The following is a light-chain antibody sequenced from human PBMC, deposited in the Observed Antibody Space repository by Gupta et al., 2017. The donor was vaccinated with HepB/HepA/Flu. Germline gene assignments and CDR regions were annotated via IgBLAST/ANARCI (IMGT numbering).Light chain of an antibody. CDR2: WAS. J-gene: IGKJ2*01. CDR1: QSVLYSSNNKNY. CDR3: HQDDSTSNT. V-gene: IGKV4-1*01. Sequence: DIVMTQSPDSLVVSLGERASINCKSSQSVLYSSNNKNYLAWYQQKPGQPPKLLIYWASTRESGVPDRFSGSGSGTDFTLTISSLQAEDVAVYYCHQDDSTSNTFGQGTKLEIK.